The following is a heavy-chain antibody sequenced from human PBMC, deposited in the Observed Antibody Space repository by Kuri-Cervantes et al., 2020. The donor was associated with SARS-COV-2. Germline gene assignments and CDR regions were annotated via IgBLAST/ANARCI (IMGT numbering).Heavy chain of an antibody. CDR2: ISFDGSNE. D-gene: IGHD2-21*01. V-gene: IGHV3-30*01. Sequence: GESLKISCAASGFPFSSCAMHWVRLAPGKGLEWVAFISFDGSNEYYADSVRGRFTISRDNSNNTLYLQVNSLRAEDTALYYCAKDRVGVLDSWGQGTQVTVSS. J-gene: IGHJ5*01. CDR3: AKDRVGVLDS. CDR1: GFPFSSCA.